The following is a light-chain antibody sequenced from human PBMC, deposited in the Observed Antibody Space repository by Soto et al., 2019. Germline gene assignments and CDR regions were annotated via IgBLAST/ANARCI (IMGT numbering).Light chain of an antibody. Sequence: EIVLTQSPGTLSLSPGKRATLSCRASQSVSSSYLGWYQQKPGQAPRLLIYGASSRATAIPDRFSGSGSGTDFTLANSRLEPEDFEVYYCQQYGSSPTFGQGTKVEI. CDR2: GAS. CDR3: QQYGSSPT. V-gene: IGKV3-20*01. J-gene: IGKJ1*01. CDR1: QSVSSSY.